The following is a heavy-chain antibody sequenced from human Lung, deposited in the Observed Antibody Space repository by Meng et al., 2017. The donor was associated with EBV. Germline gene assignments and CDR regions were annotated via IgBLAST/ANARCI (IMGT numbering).Heavy chain of an antibody. CDR1: GGPFSTYY. CDR3: ARLYRGGWYL. D-gene: IGHD6-19*01. CDR2: INRSGST. J-gene: IGHJ4*02. Sequence: QVQLQQWGAGLLKPSETLSLTCACFGGPFSTYYWSWIRQPPGKGLEWIGEINRSGSTNYNPSLKSRLTVSMDTSKNQFSLKLSSVTAADTAVYYCARLYRGGWYLWGQGTLVTVSS. V-gene: IGHV4-34*01.